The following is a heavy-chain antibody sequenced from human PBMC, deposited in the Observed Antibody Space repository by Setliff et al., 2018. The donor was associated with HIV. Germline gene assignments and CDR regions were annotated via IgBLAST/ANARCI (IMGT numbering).Heavy chain of an antibody. J-gene: IGHJ4*02. V-gene: IGHV4-34*01. CDR2: VTHSGRT. CDR1: GGSFSGYY. D-gene: IGHD6-13*01. Sequence: SETLSLTCAVYGGSFSGYYWSWIRQPPGKGLEWIGEVTHSGRTNYNPSLESRVTTSVDTSKKQFSLKLGSVTAADTAVYYCARESPSSSWFYFDFWGQGTLVTVSS. CDR3: ARESPSSSWFYFDF.